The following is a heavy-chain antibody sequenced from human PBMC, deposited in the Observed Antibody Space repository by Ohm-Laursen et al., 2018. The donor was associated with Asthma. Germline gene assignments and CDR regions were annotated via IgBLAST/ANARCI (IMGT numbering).Heavy chain of an antibody. CDR2: IIPMFGTA. Sequence: EASVKVSCKVSGGTFSSYAISWVRQAPGQGLEWMGGIIPMFGTAEYPQKFQARVTISADESTSTAYMELSSLRSEDTAVYYCARRTGVDAFDMWGQGTTVIVSS. J-gene: IGHJ3*02. D-gene: IGHD1-1*01. CDR3: ARRTGVDAFDM. V-gene: IGHV1-69*13. CDR1: GGTFSSYA.